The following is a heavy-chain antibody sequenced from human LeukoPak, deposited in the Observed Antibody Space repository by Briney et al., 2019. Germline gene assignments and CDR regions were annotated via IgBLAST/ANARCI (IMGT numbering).Heavy chain of an antibody. Sequence: PGGSLRLSCVASGFTFNNDAMHWVRQAPGKGLEWASYISSSSSTIYYADSVKGRFTISRDNAKNSLYLQMNSLRAEDTAVYYCARDQGYPSDYWGQGTLVTVSS. V-gene: IGHV3-48*01. CDR1: GFTFNNDA. D-gene: IGHD1-1*01. J-gene: IGHJ4*02. CDR3: ARDQGYPSDY. CDR2: ISSSSSTI.